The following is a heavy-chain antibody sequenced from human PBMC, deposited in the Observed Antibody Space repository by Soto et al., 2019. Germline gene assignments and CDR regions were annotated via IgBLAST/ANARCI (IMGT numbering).Heavy chain of an antibody. D-gene: IGHD6-19*01. CDR1: GFTFRKYA. J-gene: IGHJ4*02. CDR3: TKDMSSGRIEF. Sequence: PGGSLRLSCVACGFTFRKYAMSWVRQAAGKGLECVSAISGSGGKTDYVDSVEGRFTISRENSKGTQYLQMNSLRDDDTAVYYRTKDMSSGRIEFWGQGTLVTVS. V-gene: IGHV3-23*01. CDR2: ISGSGGKT.